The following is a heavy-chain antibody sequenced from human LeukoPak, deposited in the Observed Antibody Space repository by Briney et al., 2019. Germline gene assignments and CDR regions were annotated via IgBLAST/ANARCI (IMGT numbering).Heavy chain of an antibody. V-gene: IGHV4-4*07. CDR1: GGSISSYY. D-gene: IGHD3-10*01. J-gene: IGHJ6*02. CDR2: IYTSGST. CDR3: ARGVRSGYYYLYGMDV. Sequence: SETLSLTCTVSGGSISSYYWSWIRQPAGKGLEWIGRIYTSGSTNYNPSLKSRVTMSVDTSKNQISLKLSSVTAADTAVYYCARGVRSGYYYLYGMDVWGHGTTVTVSS.